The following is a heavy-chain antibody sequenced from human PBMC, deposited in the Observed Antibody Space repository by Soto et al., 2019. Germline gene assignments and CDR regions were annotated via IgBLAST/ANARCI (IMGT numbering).Heavy chain of an antibody. V-gene: IGHV1-3*01. CDR1: GYTFTSYA. Sequence: ASVKVSCKASGYTFTSYAMHWVRQAPGQRLEWMGWINAGNGNTKYSQKFQGRVTITRDTSASTAYMELSSLRSEDTAVYYCARDRAAGARVVVPAVIDYWGQGTLVTVSS. J-gene: IGHJ4*02. CDR2: INAGNGNT. D-gene: IGHD2-2*01. CDR3: ARDRAAGARVVVPAVIDY.